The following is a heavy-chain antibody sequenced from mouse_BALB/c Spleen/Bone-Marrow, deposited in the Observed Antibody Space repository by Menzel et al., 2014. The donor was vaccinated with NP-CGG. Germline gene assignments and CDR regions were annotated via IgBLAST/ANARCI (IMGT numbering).Heavy chain of an antibody. CDR2: ISIYSGNT. CDR1: GYTFTDYP. J-gene: IGHJ2*01. Sequence: VQLVASGPELVRPGVSVKISCKGSGYTFTDYPMHWVKQSHAKSLEWIGVISIYSGNTNYSQNFKGKAKMTVDKSSSTVYMELARLTSEDSAIYHCARGFLGYFDYWGQGTTLTVSS. V-gene: IGHV1S137*01. CDR3: ARGFLGYFDY.